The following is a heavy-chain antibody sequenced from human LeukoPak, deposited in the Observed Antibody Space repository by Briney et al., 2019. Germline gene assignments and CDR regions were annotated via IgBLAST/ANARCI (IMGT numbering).Heavy chain of an antibody. CDR1: GGSISSYY. D-gene: IGHD4-17*01. J-gene: IGHJ4*02. CDR3: ARRGPHGDCDY. Sequence: PSETLSLTCTVSGGSISSYYWSWIRQPPGKGLEWIGSIYYSGSTYYNPSLKSRVTISVDTSKNQFSLKLSSVTAADTAVYYCARRGPHGDCDYWGQGTLVTVSS. CDR2: IYYSGST. V-gene: IGHV4-39*01.